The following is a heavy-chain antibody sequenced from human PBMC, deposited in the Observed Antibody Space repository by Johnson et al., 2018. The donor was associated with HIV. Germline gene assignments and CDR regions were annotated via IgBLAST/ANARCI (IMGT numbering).Heavy chain of an antibody. CDR3: ARSDFGDPTYDAFDI. CDR1: GFTFSNYA. CDR2: ISYDGSNK. V-gene: IGHV3-30*04. Sequence: LVESGGGVVQPGRSLRLSCAASGFTFSNYATHWVRQAPGKGLEWVAVISYDGSNKYYADSVKGRFTISRDNSKNTLYLQMNSLRDEDTAVYYCARSDFGDPTYDAFDIWGQGTMVTVSS. D-gene: IGHD4-17*01. J-gene: IGHJ3*02.